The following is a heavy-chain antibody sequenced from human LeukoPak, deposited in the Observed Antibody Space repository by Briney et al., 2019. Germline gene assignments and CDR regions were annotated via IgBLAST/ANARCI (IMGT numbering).Heavy chain of an antibody. D-gene: IGHD5/OR15-5a*01. V-gene: IGHV1-2*02. CDR1: GYTFTGYY. Sequence: ATVKVSCKASGYTFTGYYMHWVRQAPGQGLEWMGWINPNSGGTNYAQKFQGRVTMTRDTSISTAYMELSRLRSDDTAVYYCARDTGGGSTFMDVWGQGTTVTVS. CDR3: ARDTGGGSTFMDV. CDR2: INPNSGGT. J-gene: IGHJ6*02.